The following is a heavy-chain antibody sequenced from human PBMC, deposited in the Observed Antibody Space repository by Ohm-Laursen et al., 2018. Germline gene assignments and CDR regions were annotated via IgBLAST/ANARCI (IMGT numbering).Heavy chain of an antibody. D-gene: IGHD6-13*01. V-gene: IGHV1-18*01. Sequence: ASVKVSCKASGYTFTSYGISWVRQAPGQGLEWLGWISAHNGNTKNAQKVQGRVSMTTDTSTRTAYMELRSLRSDDTAVYYCARSGGRSSCYHCPDVWGRGTTVTVSS. CDR3: ARSGGRSSCYHCPDV. CDR2: ISAHNGNT. CDR1: GYTFTSYG. J-gene: IGHJ6*02.